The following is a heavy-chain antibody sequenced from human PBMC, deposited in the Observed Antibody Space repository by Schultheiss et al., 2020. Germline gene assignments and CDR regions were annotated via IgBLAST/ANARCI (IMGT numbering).Heavy chain of an antibody. V-gene: IGHV4-34*01. CDR2: IYYSGST. D-gene: IGHD6-13*01. J-gene: IGHJ6*02. CDR1: GGSFSGYY. Sequence: SETLSLTCAVYGGSFSGYYWSWIRQPPGKGLEWIGSIYYSGSTYYNPSLKSRVTISVDTSKNQFSLKLSSVTAADTAVYYCARQGYSSSWLRYYYYGMDVWGQGTTVTVSS. CDR3: ARQGYSSSWLRYYYYGMDV.